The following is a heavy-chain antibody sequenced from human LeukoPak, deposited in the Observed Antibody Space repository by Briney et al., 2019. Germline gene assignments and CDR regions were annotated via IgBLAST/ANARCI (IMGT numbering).Heavy chain of an antibody. Sequence: ASVKVSCKASGYTFTSYAMHWVRQAPGQRLEWMGWINAGNGNTKYSQKFQGRVTMTEDTSTDTAYMELSSLRSEDTAVYYCATDVPCSSTSCYKAGIDYWGQGTLVTVSS. V-gene: IGHV1-3*01. D-gene: IGHD2-2*01. CDR2: INAGNGNT. J-gene: IGHJ4*02. CDR1: GYTFTSYA. CDR3: ATDVPCSSTSCYKAGIDY.